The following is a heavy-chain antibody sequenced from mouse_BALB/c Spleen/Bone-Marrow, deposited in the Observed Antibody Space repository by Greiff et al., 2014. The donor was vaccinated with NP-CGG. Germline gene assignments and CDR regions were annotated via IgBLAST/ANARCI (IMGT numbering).Heavy chain of an antibody. CDR1: GFNIKDTY. Sequence: EVQLQQSGAELVKPGASVKLSCTASGFNIKDTYMHWVRQRPEQGLEWIGRIDPAXXXXXXXXXXXXXXXXTXDTSSNTAYLQLSSLTSEDTAVYYCAPYYYXSXQXAXWGQGTLVTVSA. V-gene: IGHV14-3*02. J-gene: IGHJ3*01. D-gene: IGHD1-1*01. CDR3: APYYYXSXQXAX. CDR2: IDPAXXXX.